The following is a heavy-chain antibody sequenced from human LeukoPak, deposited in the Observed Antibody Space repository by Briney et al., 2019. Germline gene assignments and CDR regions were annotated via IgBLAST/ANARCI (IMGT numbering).Heavy chain of an antibody. CDR3: AGRGSGYYYGMYV. Sequence: PGGSLRLSCAPSGFTVSSTYMSWVRQAPGKGLEWVSIISGGGDTFYAGSVKGRFTISRDTSKNTLYLQMNSLRAEDTAVYYCAGRGSGYYYGMYVWGQGTTVTVSS. V-gene: IGHV3-66*01. CDR1: GFTVSSTY. D-gene: IGHD3-10*01. J-gene: IGHJ6*02. CDR2: ISGGGDT.